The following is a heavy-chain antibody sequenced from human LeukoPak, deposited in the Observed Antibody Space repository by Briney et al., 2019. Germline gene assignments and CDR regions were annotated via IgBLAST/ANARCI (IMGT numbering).Heavy chain of an antibody. CDR2: ISSSSSYI. CDR1: GFTFSSYS. D-gene: IGHD3-22*01. J-gene: IGHJ6*02. Sequence: GGSLRLSCAASGFTFSSYSMNWVRQAPGKGLEWVSSISSSSSYIYYADSVKGRFTISRDNAKNSLYLQMNSLRAEDTAVYYCARGSSYYDTRGLYGIDVWGQGTTVTVSS. CDR3: ARGSSYYDTRGLYGIDV. V-gene: IGHV3-21*01.